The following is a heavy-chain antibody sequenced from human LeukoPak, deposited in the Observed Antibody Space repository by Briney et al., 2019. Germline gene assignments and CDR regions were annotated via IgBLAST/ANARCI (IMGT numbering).Heavy chain of an antibody. V-gene: IGHV4-34*01. CDR2: INHSGST. J-gene: IGHJ5*02. D-gene: IGHD4-17*01. CDR1: GGSFSGYY. Sequence: SETLSLTCAVYGGSFSGYYWSWIRQPPGKGLEWIGEINHSGSTNYNPSLKSRVTISVDTSKNQFSLKLSPVTAADTAVHYCARMTTVTTGWFDPWGQGTLVTVSS. CDR3: ARMTTVTTGWFDP.